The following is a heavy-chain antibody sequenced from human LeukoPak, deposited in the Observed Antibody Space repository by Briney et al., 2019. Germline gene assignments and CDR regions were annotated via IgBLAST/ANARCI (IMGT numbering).Heavy chain of an antibody. V-gene: IGHV3-33*08. CDR3: ARDTAATSYGMDV. Sequence: GGSLRLSCAASGFTFSTYWIRWDRQAPGKGLGWVAVIWYDGNNKYDADSVKDRFTIYRDNSKNTLYLQMNSLRAEDTAVYYCARDTAATSYGMDVWGQGTTVTVSS. CDR2: IWYDGNNK. D-gene: IGHD2-15*01. CDR1: GFTFSTYW. J-gene: IGHJ6*02.